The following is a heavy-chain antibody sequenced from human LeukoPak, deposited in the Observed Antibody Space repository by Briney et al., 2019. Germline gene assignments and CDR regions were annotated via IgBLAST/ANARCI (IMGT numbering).Heavy chain of an antibody. Sequence: PSETLSLTCTVSGGSISSYYWGWIRQPPGKGLEWIGSIYHSGSTYYNPSLKSRVTISVDTSKNQFSLKLSSVTAADTAVYYCARGGIAVAGTEYWGQGTLVTVSS. CDR1: GGSISSYY. J-gene: IGHJ4*02. D-gene: IGHD6-19*01. CDR3: ARGGIAVAGTEY. CDR2: IYHSGST. V-gene: IGHV4-38-2*02.